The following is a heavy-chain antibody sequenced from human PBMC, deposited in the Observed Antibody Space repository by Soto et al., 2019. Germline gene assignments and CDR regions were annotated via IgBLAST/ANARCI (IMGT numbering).Heavy chain of an antibody. J-gene: IGHJ6*02. D-gene: IGHD5-12*01. V-gene: IGHV1-69*12. CDR3: ARDLPEMATTKVIYCMDV. CDR1: GGTFSSYA. CDR2: IIPIFGTA. Sequence: QVQLVQSGAEVKKPGSSVKVSCKASGGTFSSYAISWVRQAPGQGLEWMGGIIPIFGTADYAQKFQGRVTITADESTSTAYMELSSLRSEDTAVYYCARDLPEMATTKVIYCMDVWGQGTTVTVSS.